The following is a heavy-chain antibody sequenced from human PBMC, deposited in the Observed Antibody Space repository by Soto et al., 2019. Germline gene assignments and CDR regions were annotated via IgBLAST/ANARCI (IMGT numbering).Heavy chain of an antibody. CDR1: GFPFTNYP. CDR3: AKRPLKFEGSYFDY. J-gene: IGHJ4*02. D-gene: IGHD3-10*01. CDR2: ISGSGGST. Sequence: EVQVLDSGGGLVQPGGSLRLSCAASGFPFTNYPMAWVRQAPAKGLEWVSTISGSGGSTFYADSVKGRFTISRDNSKNTVYLQMNSLRVEDTAVYYCAKRPLKFEGSYFDYWGQGTLVTVSS. V-gene: IGHV3-23*01.